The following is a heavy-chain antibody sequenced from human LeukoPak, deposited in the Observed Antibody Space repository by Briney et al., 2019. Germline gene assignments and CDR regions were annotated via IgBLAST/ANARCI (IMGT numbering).Heavy chain of an antibody. Sequence: GGSLRLSCAASGFTFSSYGMHWVRQAPGKGLEWVAVIWYDGSNKYYADSVKGRFTISRDNSKNTLYLQMNSLRAEDTAVYYCAREVPDSSGHDAFDIWGQGTMVTVSS. V-gene: IGHV3-33*01. CDR1: GFTFSSYG. CDR3: AREVPDSSGHDAFDI. CDR2: IWYDGSNK. D-gene: IGHD3-22*01. J-gene: IGHJ3*02.